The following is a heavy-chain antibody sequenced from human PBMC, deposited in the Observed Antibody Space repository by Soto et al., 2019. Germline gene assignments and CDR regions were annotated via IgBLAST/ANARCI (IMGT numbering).Heavy chain of an antibody. CDR3: ARDPFYSSSWYGNY. V-gene: IGHV3-7*01. CDR1: GFTFSSYW. D-gene: IGHD6-13*01. CDR2: IKQDGSET. J-gene: IGHJ4*02. Sequence: PGGSLRLSCAASGFTFSSYWMSWVRQAPGKGLEWVANIKQDGSETYYVDSVKGRFTISRDNAKNSLYLQMNSLRAEDTAVYYCARDPFYSSSWYGNYWGQGTLVTVSP.